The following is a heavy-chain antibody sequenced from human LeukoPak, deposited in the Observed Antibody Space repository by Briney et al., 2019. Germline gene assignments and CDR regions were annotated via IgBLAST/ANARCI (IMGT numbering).Heavy chain of an antibody. V-gene: IGHV3-23*01. Sequence: GGSLRLSCAASGFTFSSYAMSWVRQAPGKGLEWVSAISGSGGSTYYADSVKGRFTISRDNSKNTLYLQMNSLRAEDTAVYYCARILSGSYGYSWYYFDYWGQGTLVTVSS. CDR2: ISGSGGST. CDR3: ARILSGSYGYSWYYFDY. J-gene: IGHJ4*02. D-gene: IGHD1-26*01. CDR1: GFTFSSYA.